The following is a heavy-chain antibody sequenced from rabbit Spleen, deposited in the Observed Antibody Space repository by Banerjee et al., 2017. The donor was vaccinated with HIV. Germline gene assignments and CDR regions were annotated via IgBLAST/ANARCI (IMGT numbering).Heavy chain of an antibody. CDR2: IDTSSVNT. Sequence: QSLEESGGDLVKPGASLTLTCKASGFDFSSSYYMCWVRQAPGKGLELIACIDTSSVNTADATWAKGRFTFSKTSSTTVTLQMTSLTAADTATYFCARDLPGVIGWNFGWWGQGTLVTVS. CDR3: ARDLPGVIGWNFGW. V-gene: IGHV1S40*01. J-gene: IGHJ3*01. D-gene: IGHD4-1*01. CDR1: GFDFSSSYY.